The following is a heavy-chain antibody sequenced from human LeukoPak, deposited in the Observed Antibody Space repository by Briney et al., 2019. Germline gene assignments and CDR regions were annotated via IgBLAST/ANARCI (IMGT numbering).Heavy chain of an antibody. D-gene: IGHD3-3*01. CDR3: ARVVRFLEWSFDY. CDR2: ISGSGGST. J-gene: IGHJ4*02. Sequence: GGSLRLSCAASGFTFSSYAMSWVRQAPGKGLEWVSAISGSGGSTYYADSVQGRFTISRDNSKNTLYLQMNSLRAEDTAVYYCARVVRFLEWSFDYWGQGTLVTVSS. CDR1: GFTFSSYA. V-gene: IGHV3-23*01.